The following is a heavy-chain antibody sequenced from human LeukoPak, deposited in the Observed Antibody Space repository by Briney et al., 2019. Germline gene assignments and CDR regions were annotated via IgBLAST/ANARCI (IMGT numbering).Heavy chain of an antibody. CDR3: ATRGDLSWFGALRH. J-gene: IGHJ4*02. Sequence: PGGTLRLSCVVSGFTFSNDWMDWVCQAPGNGLEGVAFIKQDGSETYYVGSVKRRFTISRDNAKTSLYLPMHSLRVEDTAVSYCATRGDLSWFGALRHWSQGTLVTVSS. V-gene: IGHV3-7*01. D-gene: IGHD3-16*02. CDR1: GFTFSNDW. CDR2: IKQDGSET.